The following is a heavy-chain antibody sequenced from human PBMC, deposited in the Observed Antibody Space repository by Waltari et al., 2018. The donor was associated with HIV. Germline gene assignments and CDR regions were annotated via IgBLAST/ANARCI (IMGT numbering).Heavy chain of an antibody. CDR1: GGSISRGSYH. J-gene: IGHJ5*02. V-gene: IGHV4-61*02. Sequence: QVQLQESGPGLVKPSQTLSLTCTVSGGSISRGSYHWSWLRQPAGKGLDWIGRLYTSGSTDYNPSLKSRATISGDTSKNQFSLKLSSVTAADTAVYYCARAVVGGYDLGNNWFDPWGQGTLVTVSS. D-gene: IGHD5-12*01. CDR2: LYTSGST. CDR3: ARAVVGGYDLGNNWFDP.